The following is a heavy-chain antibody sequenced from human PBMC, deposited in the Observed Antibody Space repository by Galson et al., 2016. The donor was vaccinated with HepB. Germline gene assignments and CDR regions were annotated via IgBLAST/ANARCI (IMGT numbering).Heavy chain of an antibody. D-gene: IGHD2-21*01. Sequence: SETLSLTCTVSGWSVRSDYYYWSWIRQPPGKGLEWIGYIFYSGRIYDRGTSDHNPSLKSRITLSVDTTKNQLSLKLRSVTAADTAIYYCARVDPGPYSFDFWGQGTLVTVSS. V-gene: IGHV4-61*01. J-gene: IGHJ4*02. CDR2: IFYSGRI. CDR1: GWSVRSDYYY. CDR3: ARVDPGPYSFDF.